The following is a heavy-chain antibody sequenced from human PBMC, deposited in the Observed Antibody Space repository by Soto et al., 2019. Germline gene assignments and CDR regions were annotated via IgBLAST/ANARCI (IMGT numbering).Heavy chain of an antibody. CDR3: AKSDRCSTTSCYQVN. CDR2: ISGGSGYT. D-gene: IGHD2-2*01. CDR1: GITFSSSA. Sequence: PGGSLRLSCAASGITFSSSAMSWVRQAPGKGLEWVSAISGGSGYTDYAESVKGRFTISRDNSKNTLYLQMNSLRAEDTAVYYCAKSDRCSTTSCYQVNWGQGTLVTVSS. V-gene: IGHV3-23*01. J-gene: IGHJ4*02.